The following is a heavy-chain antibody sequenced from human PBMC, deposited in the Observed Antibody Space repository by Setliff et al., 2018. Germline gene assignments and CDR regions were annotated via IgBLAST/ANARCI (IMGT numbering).Heavy chain of an antibody. CDR1: GFTFSDYY. CDR3: ACPDILTGLYDY. CDR2: ISRGGNTI. Sequence: PGGSLRLSCAASGFTFSDYYMTWIRQAPGKGLEWVSYISRGGNTIYYADSVKGRFTISRDNARDSLFLQMNTLRAEDTAVYYCACPDILTGLYDYWGQGTLVTVSS. J-gene: IGHJ4*02. V-gene: IGHV3-11*04. D-gene: IGHD3-9*01.